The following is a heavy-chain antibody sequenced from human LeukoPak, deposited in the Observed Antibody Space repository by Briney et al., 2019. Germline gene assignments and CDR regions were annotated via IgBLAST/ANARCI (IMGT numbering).Heavy chain of an antibody. D-gene: IGHD2-2*02. CDR3: ARLRAYCSSTSCYIRTYYYYYYMDV. J-gene: IGHJ6*03. CDR1: GFTFSSYA. Sequence: GSLRLSCAASGFTFSSYAMSWIRQPPGKGLEWIGEINHSGSTNYNPSLKSRVTISVDTSKNQFSLKLSSVTAADTAVYYCARLRAYCSSTSCYIRTYYYYYYMDVWGKGTTVTVSS. CDR2: INHSGST. V-gene: IGHV4-34*01.